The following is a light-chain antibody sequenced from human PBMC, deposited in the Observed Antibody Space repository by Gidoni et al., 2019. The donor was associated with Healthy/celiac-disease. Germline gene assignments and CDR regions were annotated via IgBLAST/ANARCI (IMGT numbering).Light chain of an antibody. CDR2: GAS. J-gene: IGKJ1*01. CDR1: QSVSSSY. Sequence: IVLTHSPGTLSLSPGERATLSFRASQSVSSSYLAWYQQKPGQAPRLLIYGASSRATGIPDRFSGSGSGTDFTLTISRLEPEDFAVYYCQQYGSSPWTFGQGTKVEIK. V-gene: IGKV3-20*01. CDR3: QQYGSSPWT.